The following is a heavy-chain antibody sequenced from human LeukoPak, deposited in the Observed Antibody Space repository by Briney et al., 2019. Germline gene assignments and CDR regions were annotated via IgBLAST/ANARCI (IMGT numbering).Heavy chain of an antibody. CDR1: GDSITNSY. V-gene: IGHV4-59*12. J-gene: IGHJ5*02. CDR2: ISYGGST. CDR3: ARALYDSSGYYPGWGFDP. D-gene: IGHD3-22*01. Sequence: SETLSLTCTVSGDSITNSYWNWIRQPPGRGLEWIGRISYGGSTNYNPSLKSRVTISVDTSKNQFSLKLSSVTAADTAVYYCARALYDSSGYYPGWGFDPWGQGTLVTVSS.